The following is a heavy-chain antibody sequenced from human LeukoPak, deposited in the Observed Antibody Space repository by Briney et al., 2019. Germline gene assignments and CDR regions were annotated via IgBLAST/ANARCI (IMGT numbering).Heavy chain of an antibody. CDR2: INDDGSFR. D-gene: IGHD3-10*01. Sequence: GGSLRLSCAASGITFSGAWMHWVRQAPGKGLVWVSRINDDGSFRRYANSVKGRFTISRDNAKNTLYLQMNSLRAEDTAVYYCARAGRALLWFGELLGDAFDIWGQGTMVTVSS. CDR1: GITFSGAW. J-gene: IGHJ3*02. V-gene: IGHV3-74*01. CDR3: ARAGRALLWFGELLGDAFDI.